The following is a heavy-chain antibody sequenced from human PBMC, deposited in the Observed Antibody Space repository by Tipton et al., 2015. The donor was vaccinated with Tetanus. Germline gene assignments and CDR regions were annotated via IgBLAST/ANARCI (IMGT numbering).Heavy chain of an antibody. CDR2: IDQSGSX. D-gene: IGHD6-6*01. V-gene: IGHV4-30-2*01. CDR1: GGSINXPDXS. CDR3: ARDRGQQFVSDWFDP. J-gene: IGHJ5*02. Sequence: TLSLTCTVSGGSINXPDXSXGWXXQPXXKGLXWXGYIDQSGSXSYNSSLATRVTITADKSKNQFPLNLRSVTAADTAVYYCARDRGQQFVSDWFDPWGQGTLVTVSS.